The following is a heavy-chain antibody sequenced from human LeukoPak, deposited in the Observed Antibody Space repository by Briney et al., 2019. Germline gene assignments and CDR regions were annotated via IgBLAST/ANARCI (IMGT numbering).Heavy chain of an antibody. CDR3: ARDLWFGELLRFDWFDP. D-gene: IGHD3-10*01. J-gene: IGHJ5*02. Sequence: SETLSLTCTVSGGSISSYYWSWIRQPAGKGLEWIGRIDASGRTNYNPSLKSRVTMSVDTSKKQFSLKVNSVTAADTAVYYCARDLWFGELLRFDWFDPWGQGTLVTVSS. CDR1: GGSISSYY. V-gene: IGHV4-4*07. CDR2: IDASGRT.